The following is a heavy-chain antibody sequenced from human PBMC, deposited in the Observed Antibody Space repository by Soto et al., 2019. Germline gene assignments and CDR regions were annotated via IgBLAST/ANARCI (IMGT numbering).Heavy chain of an antibody. J-gene: IGHJ5*02. CDR3: ARDRSFGLLTIINWFDP. CDR2: INPNSGGT. V-gene: IGHV1-2*02. CDR1: GYTFTGYY. Sequence: ASVKVSCKASGYTFTGYYMHWVRQAPGQGLEWMGWINPNSGGTNYAQKFQGRVTMTRDTSISTAYMELSRLRSDDTAVYYCARDRSFGLLTIINWFDPWGQGTLVTVS. D-gene: IGHD3-10*01.